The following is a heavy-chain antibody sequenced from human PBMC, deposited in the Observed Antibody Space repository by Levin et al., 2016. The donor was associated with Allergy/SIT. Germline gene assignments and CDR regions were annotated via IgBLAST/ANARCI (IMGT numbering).Heavy chain of an antibody. J-gene: IGHJ3*02. CDR1: GYSFTSYW. D-gene: IGHD6-13*01. Sequence: GESLKISCKGSGYSFTSYWISWVRQMPGKGLEWMGRIDPSDSYTNYSPSFQGHVTISADKSISTAYLQWSSLKASDTAMYYCARLHRGSSWSKAAFDIWGQGTMVTVSS. CDR3: ARLHRGSSWSKAAFDI. V-gene: IGHV5-10-1*01. CDR2: IDPSDSYT.